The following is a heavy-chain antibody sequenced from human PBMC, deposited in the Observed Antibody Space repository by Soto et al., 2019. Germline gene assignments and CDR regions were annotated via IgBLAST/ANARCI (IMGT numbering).Heavy chain of an antibody. CDR3: ATGEGGYSSSTSRTPKSNWFGP. CDR1: GGTFSSYA. V-gene: IGHV1-69*13. Sequence: SVKVSWKASGGTFSSYAISWVRQAPGHGLEWMGGIIPIFGTANYAQKFQGRVTITADESTTTAYMALSSLRSEDTAVYYCATGEGGYSSSTSRTPKSNWFGPWGQGTLVSVSS. D-gene: IGHD2-2*01. CDR2: IIPIFGTA. J-gene: IGHJ5*02.